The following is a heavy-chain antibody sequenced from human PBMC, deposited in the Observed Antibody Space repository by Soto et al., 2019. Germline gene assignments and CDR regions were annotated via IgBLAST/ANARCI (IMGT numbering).Heavy chain of an antibody. V-gene: IGHV3-23*01. CDR3: AKTLNYYGSGSPDY. CDR2: ISGGGDNT. CDR1: AFSFSIYG. Sequence: GGSLRLSCAASAFSFSIYGMSWVRQAPGKGLEWVSAISGGGDNTYYADSVKGRFTISRDNSKNTLYLQMNSLTAEDTAVYYCAKTLNYYGSGSPDYWGQGTLVTVS. D-gene: IGHD3-10*01. J-gene: IGHJ4*02.